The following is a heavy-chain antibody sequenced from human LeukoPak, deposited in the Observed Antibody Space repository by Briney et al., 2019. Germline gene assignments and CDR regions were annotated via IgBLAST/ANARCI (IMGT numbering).Heavy chain of an antibody. Sequence: SENLSLTCAVYGGSFSGYYWSWIRQPPGKGLEWIGSIYHSENTYYNPSHESRATISVDTSKSQFALQLSSVTAADTAVYYCANGARFDPWVPGTLVTVSS. CDR2: IYHSENT. CDR3: ANGARFDP. V-gene: IGHV4-34*01. CDR1: GGSFSGYY. J-gene: IGHJ5*02. D-gene: IGHD2-8*01.